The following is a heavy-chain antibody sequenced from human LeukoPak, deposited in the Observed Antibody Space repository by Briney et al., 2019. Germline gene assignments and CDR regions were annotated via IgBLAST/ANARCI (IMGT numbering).Heavy chain of an antibody. D-gene: IGHD2-2*01. CDR2: INHSGST. CDR3: ARSRASSVVPAAMSFDY. J-gene: IGHJ4*02. V-gene: IGHV4-34*01. CDR1: GGSFSGYY. Sequence: SETLSLTCAVYGGSFSGYYWSWIRQPPGKGLEWIGEINHSGSTNYNPSLKSRVTISVDTSKNQFSLKLSSVTAADTAVYYCARSRASSVVPAAMSFDYWGQGTLVTVSS.